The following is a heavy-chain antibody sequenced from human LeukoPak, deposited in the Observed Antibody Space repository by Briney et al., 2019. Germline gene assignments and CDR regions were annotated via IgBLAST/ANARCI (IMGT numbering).Heavy chain of an antibody. J-gene: IGHJ5*02. CDR3: ARDVRTQQWYRWFDP. Sequence: GASVKVSCKASGYTFTSYDISWVRQAPGQGLEWMGWISTYNGNTKYAQKFQGRVTMTTDTSTSTAYMELRSLRSDDTAVYYCARDVRTQQWYRWFDPWGQGTLVTVSS. D-gene: IGHD5-18*01. CDR1: GYTFTSYD. CDR2: ISTYNGNT. V-gene: IGHV1-18*01.